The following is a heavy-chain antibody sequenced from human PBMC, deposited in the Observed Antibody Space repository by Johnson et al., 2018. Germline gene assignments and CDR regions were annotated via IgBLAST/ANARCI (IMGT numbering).Heavy chain of an antibody. CDR1: GGSITYHY. J-gene: IGHJ4*02. CDR2: IYYTGST. Sequence: QVQLQQWGPGLVKPSETXSLTCSVSGGSITYHYWSWIRQPPGKGLEWIGYIYYTGSTNYNPSLKSRVTISVDTSKNQFSLKLNSVTAADTAVYYCARGPFDYWGQGILVTVSS. V-gene: IGHV4-59*11. CDR3: ARGPFDY.